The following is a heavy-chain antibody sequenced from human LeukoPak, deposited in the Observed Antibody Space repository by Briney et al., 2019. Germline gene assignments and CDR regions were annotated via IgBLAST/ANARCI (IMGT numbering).Heavy chain of an antibody. CDR1: GFTFSSYA. V-gene: IGHV3-30-3*01. D-gene: IGHD3-10*01. CDR3: AREWTGGFDY. CDR2: ISYDGSNK. Sequence: PGRSLRLSCAASGFTFSSYAMHWVRQAPGKGLEWVAVISYDGSNKYYADSVKGRFTISRDNSKNTLYLQMNGLRAEDTAVYYCAREWTGGFDYWGQGTLVTVSS. J-gene: IGHJ4*02.